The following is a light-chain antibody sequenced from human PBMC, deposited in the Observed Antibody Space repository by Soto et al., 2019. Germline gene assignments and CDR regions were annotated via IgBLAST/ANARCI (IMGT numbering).Light chain of an antibody. Sequence: LTHPASVSGSPGQSITISCTGTSSDVGGYSYVSWYQQLPGKAPKLMIYDVSDRPSGVSNRFSGSKSGNTASLTISGLQAEDEADYYCSSYTSSSLYVFGTGTKVTVL. J-gene: IGLJ1*01. CDR2: DVS. CDR1: SSDVGGYSY. CDR3: SSYTSSSLYV. V-gene: IGLV2-14*01.